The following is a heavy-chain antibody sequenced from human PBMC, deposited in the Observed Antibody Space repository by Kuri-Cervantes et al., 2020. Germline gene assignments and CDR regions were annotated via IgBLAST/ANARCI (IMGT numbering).Heavy chain of an antibody. J-gene: IGHJ4*02. Sequence: ASVKVSCKVSGYTLTELSMHWVRQAPGKGLEWMGGFDPEDGETIYAQKFQGRVTMTEDTSISTAYMELSRLRSDDTAVYYCARDRRWNSGYDPMDFDYWGQGTLVTVSS. D-gene: IGHD5-12*01. V-gene: IGHV1-24*01. CDR1: GYTLTELS. CDR3: ARDRRWNSGYDPMDFDY. CDR2: FDPEDGET.